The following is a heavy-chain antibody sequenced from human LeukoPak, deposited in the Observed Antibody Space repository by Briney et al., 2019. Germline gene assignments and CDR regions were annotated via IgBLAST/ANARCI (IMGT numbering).Heavy chain of an antibody. CDR3: ARHFGDIVVVPAAENWFDP. D-gene: IGHD2-2*01. CDR1: GGSISSGGYY. V-gene: IGHV4-31*03. Sequence: SETLSLTCTVSGGSISSGGYYWSWIRQHPGKGLEWIGYIYYSGSTYYNPSLKSRVTISVDTSKNQFSLKLSSVTAADTAVYYCARHFGDIVVVPAAENWFDPWGQGTLVTVSS. CDR2: IYYSGST. J-gene: IGHJ5*02.